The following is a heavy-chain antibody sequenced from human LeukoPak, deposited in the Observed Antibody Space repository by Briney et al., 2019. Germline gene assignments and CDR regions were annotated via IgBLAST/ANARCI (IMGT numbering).Heavy chain of an antibody. CDR3: VRDRELNY. CDR2: INHSGST. Sequence: SETLSLTCAVYGGSFSGYYWSWIRQPPGKGLEWIGEINHSGSTNYNPSLKSRVTISVDTSKNQFSLKLTSVTAADTAVYYCVRDRELNYWGQGTLVTVSS. V-gene: IGHV4-34*01. CDR1: GGSFSGYY. D-gene: IGHD1-7*01. J-gene: IGHJ4*02.